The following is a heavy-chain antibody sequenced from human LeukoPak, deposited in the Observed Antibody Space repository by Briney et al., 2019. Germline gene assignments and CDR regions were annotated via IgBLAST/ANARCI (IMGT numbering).Heavy chain of an antibody. Sequence: GGSLRLSCVASGFTFSSYWMSWVRQAPGKGLEWVANIKEDGGEENYVDSVKGRFTISRDNAKKSLYLQMNSLRAEDTALYYCVTMIFGGGFDYWGQGTLVTVSS. V-gene: IGHV3-7*01. CDR2: IKEDGGEE. CDR1: GFTFSSYW. J-gene: IGHJ4*02. CDR3: VTMIFGGGFDY. D-gene: IGHD3/OR15-3a*01.